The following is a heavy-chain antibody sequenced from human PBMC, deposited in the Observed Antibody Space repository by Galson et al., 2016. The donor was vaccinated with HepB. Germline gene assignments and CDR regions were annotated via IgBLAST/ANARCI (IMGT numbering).Heavy chain of an antibody. CDR1: GGSVSSGTYY. D-gene: IGHD1-26*01. J-gene: IGHJ4*02. CDR2: IYTSGST. Sequence: PLSLTCTVSGGSVSSGTYYWNWIRQPAGKGLEWIGRIYTSGSTNYSPSLKSRVTISLDTSKNHFSLKLSSVTAADTAVYYCARGNNLVGATSFDYWGQGTLVTVSS. CDR3: ARGNNLVGATSFDY. V-gene: IGHV4-61*02.